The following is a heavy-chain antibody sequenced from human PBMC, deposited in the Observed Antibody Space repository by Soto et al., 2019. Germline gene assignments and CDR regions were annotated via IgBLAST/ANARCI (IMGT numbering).Heavy chain of an antibody. Sequence: GSLRLSCAASGFTFSSYSMNWVRQAPGKGLEWVSYISSSSSTIYYADSVKGRFTISRDNAKNSLYLQMNSLRDEDTAVYYCARDLLEWLLYYGMDVWGQGTTVTVSS. J-gene: IGHJ6*02. CDR2: ISSSSSTI. CDR3: ARDLLEWLLYYGMDV. D-gene: IGHD3-3*01. CDR1: GFTFSSYS. V-gene: IGHV3-48*02.